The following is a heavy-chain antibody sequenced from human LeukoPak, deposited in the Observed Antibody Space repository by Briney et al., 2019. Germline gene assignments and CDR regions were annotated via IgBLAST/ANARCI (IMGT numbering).Heavy chain of an antibody. Sequence: PSETLSLTCAVYGGSFGGYYWSWIRQPPGKGLEWIGEINHSGSTNYNPSLKSRVTISVDKSKNQFSLKLSSVTAADTAVYYCARVSERSSNFDYWGQGTLVTVSS. J-gene: IGHJ4*02. CDR1: GGSFGGYY. CDR3: ARVSERSSNFDY. CDR2: INHSGST. V-gene: IGHV4-34*01. D-gene: IGHD1-26*01.